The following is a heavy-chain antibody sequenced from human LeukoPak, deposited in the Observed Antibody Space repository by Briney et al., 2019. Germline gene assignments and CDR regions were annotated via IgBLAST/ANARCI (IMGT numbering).Heavy chain of an antibody. CDR1: GGSVSSGSYY. CDR3: ARAAYSYGYGR. Sequence: SETLSLTCTVSGGSVSSGSYYWSWIWQPPGKGLEWIGYIYYSGSTNYNPSLKSRVTISVDTSKNQFSLKLSSVTAADTAVYYCARAAYSYGYGRWGQGTLVTVSS. V-gene: IGHV4-61*01. D-gene: IGHD5-18*01. J-gene: IGHJ4*02. CDR2: IYYSGST.